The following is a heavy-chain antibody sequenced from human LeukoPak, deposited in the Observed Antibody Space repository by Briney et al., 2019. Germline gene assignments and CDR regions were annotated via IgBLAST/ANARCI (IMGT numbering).Heavy chain of an antibody. Sequence: GGSLRLSCAASGFIFTNYGFSWVRQAPGKGLEWVAVIWDDGSKRYHADSVKGRFTISRDNSRNTLYLQMNSLRAEDTAVYYCATHSGNYPEGYPDYRGQGALVTVSS. D-gene: IGHD1-26*01. CDR3: ATHSGNYPEGYPDY. V-gene: IGHV3-33*08. CDR1: GFIFTNYG. J-gene: IGHJ4*02. CDR2: IWDDGSKR.